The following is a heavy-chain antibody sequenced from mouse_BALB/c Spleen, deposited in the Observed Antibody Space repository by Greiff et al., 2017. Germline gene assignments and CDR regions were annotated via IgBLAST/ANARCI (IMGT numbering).Heavy chain of an antibody. V-gene: IGHV5-17*02. CDR1: GFTFSSFG. J-gene: IGHJ4*01. D-gene: IGHD2-10*01. Sequence: EVHLVESGGGLVQPGGSRKLSCAASGFTFSSFGMHWVRQAPEKGLEWVAYISSGSSTIYYADTVKGRFTISRDNPKNTLFLQMTSLRSEDTAMYYCARSAYYGNYYYAMDYWGQGTSVTVSS. CDR3: ARSAYYGNYYYAMDY. CDR2: ISSGSSTI.